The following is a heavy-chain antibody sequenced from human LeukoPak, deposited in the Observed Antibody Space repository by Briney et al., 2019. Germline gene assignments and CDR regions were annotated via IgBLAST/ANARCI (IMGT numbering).Heavy chain of an antibody. CDR2: VSGSGGST. CDR3: AKETASGYGTLDI. J-gene: IGHJ3*02. CDR1: RLIFSKCA. V-gene: IGHV3-23*01. D-gene: IGHD3-22*01. Sequence: GWWVSLSCIGSRLIFSKCAMSWLGPPAAREGEGVAAVSGSGGSTHHADYVKGRFTISRDNSKNALYLQMNSLRAGDTAVYYCAKETASGYGTLDIWGQGTLVTVSS.